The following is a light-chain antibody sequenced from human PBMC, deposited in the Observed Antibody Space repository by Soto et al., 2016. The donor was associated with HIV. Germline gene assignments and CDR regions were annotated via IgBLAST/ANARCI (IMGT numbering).Light chain of an antibody. CDR1: QAINDH. Sequence: DIQLTQSPSFLSASVGDRVAITCRASQAINDHLAWYQQKSGEAPKLLIYAASTLHSGVPSRFQGSGSGTDFTLTINSLQPDDFAVYYCQHLNSYPLMFGQGTRV. J-gene: IGKJ1*01. V-gene: IGKV1-9*01. CDR3: QHLNSYPLM. CDR2: AAS.